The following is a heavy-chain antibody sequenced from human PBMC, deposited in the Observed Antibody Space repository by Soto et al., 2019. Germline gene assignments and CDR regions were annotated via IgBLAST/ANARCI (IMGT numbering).Heavy chain of an antibody. CDR3: ARDQYSSGPTKYGMDV. D-gene: IGHD6-19*01. CDR1: GFTFSSYG. J-gene: IGHJ6*02. V-gene: IGHV3-33*01. CDR2: IWYDGSNK. Sequence: GGSLRLSCAASGFTFSSYGMHWVRQAPGKGLEWVAVIWYDGSNKYYADSVKGRFTISRDNSKNTLYLQMNSLRAEDTAVYYCARDQYSSGPTKYGMDVWGQGTTVTVSS.